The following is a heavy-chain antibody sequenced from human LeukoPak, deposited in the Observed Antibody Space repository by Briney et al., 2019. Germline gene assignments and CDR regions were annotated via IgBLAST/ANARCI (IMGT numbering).Heavy chain of an antibody. D-gene: IGHD6-6*01. Sequence: GASVKVSCKASGYTFTGYYMHWVRQAPGQGLEWMGWINPNSGGTNYAQKFQGRVTMTRDTSISTAYMELSSLRSDDTAVYYCAREVYGSSSPFDYWGQGTLVTVSS. CDR2: INPNSGGT. CDR1: GYTFTGYY. CDR3: AREVYGSSSPFDY. V-gene: IGHV1-2*02. J-gene: IGHJ4*02.